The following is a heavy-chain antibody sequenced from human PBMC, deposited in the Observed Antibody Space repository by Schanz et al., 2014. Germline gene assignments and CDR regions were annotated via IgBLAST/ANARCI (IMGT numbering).Heavy chain of an antibody. Sequence: VQLVESGGGVVQPGRSLRLSCAAYGITLSSYAMHWVRQAPGKGLEWVAVISYDGSNKYYADSVKGRFTISRDNSKNTLYLQMNTLRAEDTAVYYCARDRGYCSGGSCLTFDYWGQGTLVTVSS. J-gene: IGHJ4*02. D-gene: IGHD2-15*01. V-gene: IGHV3-30-3*01. CDR1: GITLSSYA. CDR2: ISYDGSNK. CDR3: ARDRGYCSGGSCLTFDY.